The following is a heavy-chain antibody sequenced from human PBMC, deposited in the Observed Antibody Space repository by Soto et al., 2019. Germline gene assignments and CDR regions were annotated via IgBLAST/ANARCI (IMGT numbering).Heavy chain of an antibody. CDR3: ATAWGTASYYYYGMDV. D-gene: IGHD1-1*01. V-gene: IGHV1-8*01. J-gene: IGHJ6*02. Sequence: ASVKVSCKASGYTFTSYDINWVRQATGQGLEWMGWMNPNSANTGYTQKFQGRVTMTRNTSISTAYMELSSLRSEDTAVYYCATAWGTASYYYYGMDVWGQGTTVTVSS. CDR1: GYTFTSYD. CDR2: MNPNSANT.